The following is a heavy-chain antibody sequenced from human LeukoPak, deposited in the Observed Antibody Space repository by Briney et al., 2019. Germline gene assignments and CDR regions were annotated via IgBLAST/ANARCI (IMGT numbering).Heavy chain of an antibody. Sequence: PSETLSLTCTVSGGSISSYYWSWIRQPPGKGLEWIGYIYYRGSTNYNPSLKSRVTISIDTSKNQFSLKLSSVTAADTAVYYCARVRSGYSYGPFDYWGQGTLVTVSS. V-gene: IGHV4-59*01. J-gene: IGHJ4*02. CDR3: ARVRSGYSYGPFDY. CDR2: IYYRGST. D-gene: IGHD5-18*01. CDR1: GGSISSYY.